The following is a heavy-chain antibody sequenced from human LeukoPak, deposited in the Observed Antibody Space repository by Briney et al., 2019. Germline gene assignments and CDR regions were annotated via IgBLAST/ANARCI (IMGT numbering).Heavy chain of an antibody. V-gene: IGHV3-30*14. CDR1: GFTFSSYA. Sequence: GGSLRLSCAASGFTFSSYAMHWVRQAPGKGLEWVAVISYDGSNKYYADSVKGRFTISRDNSKNTLYLLMNSLRAEDTAVYYCAGSLAYCGGDCRLGDYWGQGTLVTVSS. J-gene: IGHJ4*02. D-gene: IGHD2-21*02. CDR3: AGSLAYCGGDCRLGDY. CDR2: ISYDGSNK.